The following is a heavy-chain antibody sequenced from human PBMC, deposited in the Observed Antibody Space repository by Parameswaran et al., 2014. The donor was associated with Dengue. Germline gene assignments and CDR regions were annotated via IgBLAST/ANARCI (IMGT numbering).Heavy chain of an antibody. CDR3: ATQTYYYYMDV. Sequence: RQAPGKGLEWVSYISSSGSTIYYADSVKGRFTISRDNAKNSLYLQMNSLRAEDTAVYYCATQTYYYYMDVWGKGTTVTVSS. J-gene: IGHJ6*03. V-gene: IGHV3-11*01. CDR2: ISSSGSTI.